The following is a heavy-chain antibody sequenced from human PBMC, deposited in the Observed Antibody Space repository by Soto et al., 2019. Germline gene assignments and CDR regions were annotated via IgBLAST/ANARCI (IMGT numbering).Heavy chain of an antibody. D-gene: IGHD1-1*01. CDR2: IVVGSGNT. CDR3: AAGGKVPHLYYYYYYGMDV. CDR1: GFTFTSSA. V-gene: IGHV1-58*02. J-gene: IGHJ6*02. Sequence: SVKVSCKASGFTFTSSAMQWVRQARGQRLEWIGWIVVGSGNTNYAQKFQERVTITRDMSTSTAYMELSSLRSEDTAVYYCAAGGKVPHLYYYYYYGMDVWGQGTTVTVS.